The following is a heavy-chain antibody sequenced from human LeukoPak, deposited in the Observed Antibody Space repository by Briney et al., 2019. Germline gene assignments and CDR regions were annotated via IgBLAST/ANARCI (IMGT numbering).Heavy chain of an antibody. J-gene: IGHJ6*02. V-gene: IGHV3-7*05. CDR1: GSSFSNYW. CDR2: IKQDGSEK. Sequence: PGGSLRLSCAASGSSFSNYWMSWVRQAPGKGLQWVANIKQDGSEKSYVDSVKGRFTISRDNAKNSVYLQMNSLRAEDTAVYYCASIYGMDAWGQGTTVTVSS. CDR3: ASIYGMDA.